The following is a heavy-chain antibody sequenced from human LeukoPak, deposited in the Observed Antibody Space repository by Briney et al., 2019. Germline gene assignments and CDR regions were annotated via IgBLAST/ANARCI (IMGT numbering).Heavy chain of an antibody. V-gene: IGHV1-69*05. CDR2: IIPIFGTA. CDR1: GGTFSSYA. CDR3: AKDHGGSGWDY. Sequence: GASVTVSCTASGGTFSSYAISWVRQAPGQGLEWMGGIIPIFGTANYAQKFQGRVTITTDESTSTAYMELSSLRSEDTAVYYCAKDHGGSGWDYWGQGTLVTVSS. D-gene: IGHD6-19*01. J-gene: IGHJ4*02.